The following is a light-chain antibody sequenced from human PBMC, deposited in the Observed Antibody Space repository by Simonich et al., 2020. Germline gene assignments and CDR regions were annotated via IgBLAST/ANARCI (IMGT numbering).Light chain of an antibody. CDR3: QQYNNWPLT. CDR1: QSVSRN. V-gene: IGKV3-15*01. CDR2: GAS. Sequence: EIVMTQSPATLSVSPGERATLSCRASQSVSRNLAWDQQKPGQAPRLLIYGASTRATGIPARFSGSGSGTEFTLTISSMQSEDFAVYYCQQYNNWPLTFGGGTKVEIK. J-gene: IGKJ4*01.